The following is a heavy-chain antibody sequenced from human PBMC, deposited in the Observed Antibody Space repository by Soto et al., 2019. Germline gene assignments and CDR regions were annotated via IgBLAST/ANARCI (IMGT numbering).Heavy chain of an antibody. CDR2: IYYSGST. J-gene: IGHJ4*02. V-gene: IGHV4-59*08. CDR3: ASRYGDASDY. D-gene: IGHD4-17*01. Sequence: QVQLQESGPGLVKPSETLSLTCTVSGGSISSYYWSWIRQPPGKGLEWIGYIYYSGSTNYNPSPKSRVTISVDTSKNPFSLKLRSVTAADPAVYYCASRYGDASDYWGQGTLVTVSS. CDR1: GGSISSYY.